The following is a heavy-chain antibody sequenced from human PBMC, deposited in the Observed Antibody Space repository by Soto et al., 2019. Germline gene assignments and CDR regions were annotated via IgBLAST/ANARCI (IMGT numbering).Heavy chain of an antibody. V-gene: IGHV3-30*18. Sequence: QVKLVQSGGGEVQPGRSLRLSCAASGFTFSTYGMHWVRQAPGKGLEWVALISYDGTNKYYGDSVKGRFTISRDNSKNTVYLQMNSLRAEDTAVYYCSKQFGTGWYYFDHWCQGTLVTVSS. CDR2: ISYDGTNK. D-gene: IGHD6-19*01. CDR1: GFTFSTYG. J-gene: IGHJ4*02. CDR3: SKQFGTGWYYFDH.